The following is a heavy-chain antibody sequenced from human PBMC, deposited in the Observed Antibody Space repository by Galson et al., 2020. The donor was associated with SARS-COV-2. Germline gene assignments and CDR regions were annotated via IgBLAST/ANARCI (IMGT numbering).Heavy chain of an antibody. CDR1: GGTFSSYA. V-gene: IGHV1-69*13. J-gene: IGHJ6*03. Sequence: SVKVSCKASGGTFSSYAISWVRQAPGQGLEWMGGIIPIFGTANYAQKFQGRVTITADESTSTVYMELSSLRSEDTAVYYCARDLRYSYGYYYYYYMDVWGKGTTVTVSS. CDR2: IIPIFGTA. CDR3: ARDLRYSYGYYYYYYMDV. D-gene: IGHD5-18*01.